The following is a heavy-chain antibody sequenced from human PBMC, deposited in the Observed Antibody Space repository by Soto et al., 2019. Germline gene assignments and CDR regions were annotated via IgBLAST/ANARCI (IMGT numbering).Heavy chain of an antibody. CDR2: ISSSSSYI. D-gene: IGHD6-13*01. J-gene: IGHJ3*02. Sequence: VGSLRLSCAASGFTFSSYSMNWVRQAPGKGLEWVSSISSSSSYIYYADSVKGRFTISRDNAKNSLYLQMNSLRAEDTAVYYCARARIAAAGPQPDAFDIWGQGTMVTVSS. CDR3: ARARIAAAGPQPDAFDI. CDR1: GFTFSSYS. V-gene: IGHV3-21*01.